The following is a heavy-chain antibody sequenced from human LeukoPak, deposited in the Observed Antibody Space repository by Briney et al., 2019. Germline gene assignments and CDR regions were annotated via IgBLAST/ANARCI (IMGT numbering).Heavy chain of an antibody. CDR2: MNQDGSEK. V-gene: IGHV3-7*01. CDR3: ARDPRGSSTSFDY. J-gene: IGHJ4*02. CDR1: GFTFSSYW. D-gene: IGHD2-2*01. Sequence: GGSLRLSCAASGFTFSSYWMSWVSQAPGKGLEWVANMNQDGSEKYYVDSVKGRFTISRDNAKNTLYLQMNSLRAEDTAVYYCARDPRGSSTSFDYWGQGTVVTVSS.